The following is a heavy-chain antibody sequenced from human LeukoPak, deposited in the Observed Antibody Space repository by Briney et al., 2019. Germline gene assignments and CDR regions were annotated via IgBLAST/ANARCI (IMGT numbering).Heavy chain of an antibody. D-gene: IGHD1-26*01. CDR3: ARRRLMGSYYFDY. Sequence: SQTLSLTCTVSGGSINGGDYYWSWIRQPPGKGLEWIGYIYYSGSAYYNPSLRSRVTISVDTSKSQLSLKLSSVTAADTAVYYCARRRLMGSYYFDYWGQGTLVTVSS. V-gene: IGHV4-30-4*08. CDR1: GGSINGGDYY. CDR2: IYYSGSA. J-gene: IGHJ4*02.